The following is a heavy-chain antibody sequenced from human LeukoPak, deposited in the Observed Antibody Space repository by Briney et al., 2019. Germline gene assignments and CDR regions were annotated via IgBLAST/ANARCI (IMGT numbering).Heavy chain of an antibody. CDR3: AISYSYGYVHAFDI. CDR1: GYTFTGYY. CDR2: INPDSGGT. V-gene: IGHV1-2*02. J-gene: IGHJ3*02. D-gene: IGHD5-18*01. Sequence: GASVKVSCKASGYTFTGYYMHWVRQAPGRGLEWMGWINPDSGGTNYAQKFQGRVTMTRATSINTAYMELSRLRSEDTAVYYCAISYSYGYVHAFDIWGQGTMVTVSS.